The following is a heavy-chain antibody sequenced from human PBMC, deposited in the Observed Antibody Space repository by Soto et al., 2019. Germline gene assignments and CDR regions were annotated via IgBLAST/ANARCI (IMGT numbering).Heavy chain of an antibody. D-gene: IGHD5-18*01. CDR3: AKEGHVVGNSYDQLYYYDY. CDR2: LSGSGGRT. V-gene: IGHV3-23*01. CDR1: GLTFSSYA. J-gene: IGHJ4*02. Sequence: PGGSMRLSCAASGLTFSSYAMSWVRQAPGKGLDWVSALSGSGGRTYSADSVKGRFTISRDNFKNTIYLHMNSLRAEDKAVYYCAKEGHVVGNSYDQLYYYDYWSQGTLVTVSS.